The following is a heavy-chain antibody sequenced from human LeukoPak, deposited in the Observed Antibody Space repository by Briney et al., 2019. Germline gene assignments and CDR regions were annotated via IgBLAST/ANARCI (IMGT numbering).Heavy chain of an antibody. J-gene: IGHJ4*02. Sequence: SETLSLTCTVSGDSISSNYWNWIRQPPGKGLEWIGYISYSRSTNYNPSPKSRVTISVDTSKNQFSLKLSSVTAADTAVYYCARNIGSSQDYWGQGTLVTVSS. CDR1: GDSISSNY. D-gene: IGHD6-13*01. CDR3: ARNIGSSQDY. CDR2: ISYSRST. V-gene: IGHV4-59*01.